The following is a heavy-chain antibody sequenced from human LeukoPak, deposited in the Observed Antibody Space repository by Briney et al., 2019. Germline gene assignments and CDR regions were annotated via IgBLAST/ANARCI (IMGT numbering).Heavy chain of an antibody. D-gene: IGHD3-22*01. Sequence: GESLKISCKGSGYSFTSYWIGWVRQMPGKGLEWMGIIYPGDSDTRYSPSFQGQVTTSADKSISTAYLQWSSLKASDTAMYYCARSGDFDDSSGYYFFDYWGQGTLVTVSS. CDR2: IYPGDSDT. CDR1: GYSFTSYW. V-gene: IGHV5-51*01. J-gene: IGHJ4*02. CDR3: ARSGDFDDSSGYYFFDY.